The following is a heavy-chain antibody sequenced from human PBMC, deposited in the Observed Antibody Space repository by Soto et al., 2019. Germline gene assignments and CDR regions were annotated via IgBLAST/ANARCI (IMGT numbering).Heavy chain of an antibody. J-gene: IGHJ3*02. D-gene: IGHD5-18*01. CDR2: IYYSGST. V-gene: IGHV4-39*01. CDR3: ASYRGYSYGNVFDI. CDR1: GGSISSNTYY. Sequence: QLQLQESGPGLVKPSETLSLTCTVSGGSISSNTYYWGWIRQPPGKGLEWIGSIYYSGSTYYNPSLQSRVTISVDTSKNQFSLKLSSVTAADTAVYYCASYRGYSYGNVFDIWGQGTMVTVSS.